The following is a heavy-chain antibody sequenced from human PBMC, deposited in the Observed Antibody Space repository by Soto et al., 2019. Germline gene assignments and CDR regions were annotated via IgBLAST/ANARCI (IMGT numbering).Heavy chain of an antibody. D-gene: IGHD4-4*01. CDR1: GFTLNTYG. J-gene: IGHJ5*02. CDR3: ARAFPEYSPGWHCDH. CDR2: FSSDGVNK. V-gene: IGHV3-33*01. Sequence: QVQLVESGGGVVQPGGSLRLSCLASGFTLNTYGFHWVRQAPGKGLEWVAFFSSDGVNKYFVDSVNGRFTISRDISNNTMYLDINSLRVEDTAVYYCARAFPEYSPGWHCDHWGQGTPVTVSS.